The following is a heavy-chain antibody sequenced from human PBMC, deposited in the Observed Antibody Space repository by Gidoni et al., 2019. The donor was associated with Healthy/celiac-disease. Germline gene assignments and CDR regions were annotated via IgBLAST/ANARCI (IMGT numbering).Heavy chain of an antibody. D-gene: IGHD3-10*01. CDR1: GFTFSSYG. V-gene: IGHV3-33*01. CDR3: ARDLSADLIGVYYYGSGFDY. CDR2: IWYDGSNK. J-gene: IGHJ4*02. Sequence: QVQLVESGGGVVQPGRSLRLSCAASGFTFSSYGMHWVRQAPGKGMEWVAVIWYDGSNKYYADSVKGRFTISRDNSKNTLYLQMNSLRAEDTAVYYCARDLSADLIGVYYYGSGFDYWGQGTLVTVSS.